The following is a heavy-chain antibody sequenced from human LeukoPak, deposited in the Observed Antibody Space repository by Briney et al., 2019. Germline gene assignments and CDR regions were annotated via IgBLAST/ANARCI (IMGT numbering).Heavy chain of an antibody. D-gene: IGHD6-19*01. V-gene: IGHV3-53*01. J-gene: IGHJ4*02. Sequence: GGSLRLSCAASGFTASTNYMSWVRQAPGKGLEWVSVIYIGGSTYYADSVKGRFTISRDNSKNTLYLQMNSLRAEDTAVYYCARGGAGTTFDYWGQGTLVTVSS. CDR2: IYIGGST. CDR1: GFTASTNY. CDR3: ARGGAGTTFDY.